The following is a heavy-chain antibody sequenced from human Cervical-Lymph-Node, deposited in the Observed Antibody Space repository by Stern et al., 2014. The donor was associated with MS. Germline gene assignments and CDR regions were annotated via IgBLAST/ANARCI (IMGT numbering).Heavy chain of an antibody. CDR1: GFSLSTSGLG. CDR3: ARRTAGPFDY. Sequence: QVTLKESGPALVKPTQTLTLTCTFSGFSLSTSGLGVGWIRQPPGEALECLAYMYWDDQKRYSPSLKSRLTITKDTSKNQVVLTLTTVDPVDTATYYCARRTAGPFDYWGQGTLVTVSS. V-gene: IGHV2-5*02. CDR2: MYWDDQK. D-gene: IGHD1-14*01. J-gene: IGHJ4*02.